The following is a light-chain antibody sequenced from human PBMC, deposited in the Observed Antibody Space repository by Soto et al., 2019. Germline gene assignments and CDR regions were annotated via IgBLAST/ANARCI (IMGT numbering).Light chain of an antibody. J-gene: IGLJ1*01. Sequence: QSVLTQPPSASGTPGQKVTISCSGSSSNIESNYVYWYQQLPGTAPKLLIYRNNQRPSGVPDRFSGSKSGTSASLAISGLRSEDEADYYCAACDDSLSGYFFGTGTKLTVL. V-gene: IGLV1-47*01. CDR3: AACDDSLSGYF. CDR1: SSNIESNY. CDR2: RNN.